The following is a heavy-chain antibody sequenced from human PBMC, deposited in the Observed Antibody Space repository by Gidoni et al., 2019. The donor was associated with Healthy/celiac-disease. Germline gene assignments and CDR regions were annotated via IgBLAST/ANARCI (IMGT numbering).Heavy chain of an antibody. V-gene: IGHV4-39*07. CDR1: AGSISSSSYY. CDR2: IYYSGST. D-gene: IGHD3-22*01. CDR3: AMCITMIVVD. J-gene: IGHJ4*02. Sequence: QLQLQESGPGLVKPSETLSLTCTVSAGSISSSSYYCGWIRQPPGKGLEWIGSIYYSGSTYYNPSLKSRVTISVDTSKNQFSLKLSSVTAADTAVYYCAMCITMIVVDWGQGTLVTVSS.